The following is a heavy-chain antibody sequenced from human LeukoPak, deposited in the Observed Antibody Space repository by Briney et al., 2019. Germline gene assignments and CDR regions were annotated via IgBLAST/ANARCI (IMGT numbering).Heavy chain of an antibody. CDR3: ARMHCSGGSCYTAYFDY. CDR2: IYYSGST. D-gene: IGHD2-15*01. V-gene: IGHV4-31*03. CDR1: GGSISSGGYY. J-gene: IGHJ4*02. Sequence: SETLSLTCTDSGGSISSGGYYWSWIRQHPGKGLEWIGYIYYSGSTYYNPSLKSRVTISVDTSKNQFSLKLSSVTAADTAVYYCARMHCSGGSCYTAYFDYWGQGTLVTVSS.